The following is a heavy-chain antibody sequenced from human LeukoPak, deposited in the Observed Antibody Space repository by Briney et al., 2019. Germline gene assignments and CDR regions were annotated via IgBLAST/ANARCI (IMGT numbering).Heavy chain of an antibody. Sequence: SETLSLTCTVSGGSISSGGYYWSWIRQHPGKGLEWIGYIYHSGSTYYNPSLKSRVTISVDTSKNQFSLKLSSVTAADTAVYYCARVADYYDSSGYPGLFDYWGQGTLVTVSS. D-gene: IGHD3-22*01. CDR1: GGSISSGGYY. V-gene: IGHV4-31*03. CDR2: IYHSGST. CDR3: ARVADYYDSSGYPGLFDY. J-gene: IGHJ4*02.